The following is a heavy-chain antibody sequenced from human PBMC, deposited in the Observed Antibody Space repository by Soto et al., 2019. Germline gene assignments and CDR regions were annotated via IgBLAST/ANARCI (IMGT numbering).Heavy chain of an antibody. Sequence: ASVKVSCKASGYTFTSYDINWVRQATGQGLEWMGWMNPNSGNTGYAQKFQGRVTMTRNTSISTAYMELSSLRSEDTAVYYCARLYIVVVPAAMGGRNYYYYGMDVWGQGTRVTVSS. V-gene: IGHV1-8*01. D-gene: IGHD2-2*01. J-gene: IGHJ6*02. CDR2: MNPNSGNT. CDR3: ARLYIVVVPAAMGGRNYYYYGMDV. CDR1: GYTFTSYD.